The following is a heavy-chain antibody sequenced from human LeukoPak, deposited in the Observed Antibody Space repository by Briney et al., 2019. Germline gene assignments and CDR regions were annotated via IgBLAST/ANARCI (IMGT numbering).Heavy chain of an antibody. J-gene: IGHJ4*02. CDR1: GFIFSTYD. CDR2: IQYDGSNK. Sequence: GGSLRLSCAASGFIFSTYDMHWVRQAPGKGLEWVAFIQYDGSNKNYADSVKGRFTISRDNSKNTLYLQMNSLRAEDTAVYYCAKDIAEAGTPLGVVSGFDYWGQGTLVTVSS. D-gene: IGHD6-19*01. CDR3: AKDIAEAGTPLGVVSGFDY. V-gene: IGHV3-30*02.